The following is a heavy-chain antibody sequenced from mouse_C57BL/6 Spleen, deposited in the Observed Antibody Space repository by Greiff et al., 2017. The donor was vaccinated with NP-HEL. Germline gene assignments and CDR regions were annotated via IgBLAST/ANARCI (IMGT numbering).Heavy chain of an antibody. J-gene: IGHJ4*01. Sequence: QVQLQQPGAELVMPGASVKLSCKASGYTFTSYWMHWVKQRPGQGLEWIGEIDPSDSYTNYNQKFKGKSTLTVDKSSSTAYMQLSRLTSDDSAVYYCARGYAMDYWGQGTSVTVSS. CDR3: ARGYAMDY. CDR2: IDPSDSYT. CDR1: GYTFTSYW. V-gene: IGHV1-69*01.